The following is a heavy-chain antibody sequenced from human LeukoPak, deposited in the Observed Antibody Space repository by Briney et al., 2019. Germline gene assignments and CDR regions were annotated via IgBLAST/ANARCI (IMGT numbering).Heavy chain of an antibody. J-gene: IGHJ4*02. CDR3: ARGGYCSGGSCYPLLNY. V-gene: IGHV4-59*01. Sequence: SETLSLTCTVSGGSISSYYWSWIRQPPGKGLEWIGYIYYNGSTNYNPSLKSRVTISVDTSKNQFSLKLSSVTAADTAVYYCARGGYCSGGSCYPLLNYWGQGTLVTVSS. D-gene: IGHD2-15*01. CDR2: IYYNGST. CDR1: GGSISSYY.